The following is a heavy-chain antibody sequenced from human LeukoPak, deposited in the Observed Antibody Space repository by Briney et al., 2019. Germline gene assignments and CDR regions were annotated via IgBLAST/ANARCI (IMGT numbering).Heavy chain of an antibody. J-gene: IGHJ4*02. Sequence: SETLSLTCTVSGGSVSSDNHYWSWIRQPRGKELEWIVYIYDSGSTSHNPSLKSRVTISVDTSNTQFSLKLTSVTAADTAVYYCARAVVLYYFDYWGQGTLVTVSS. CDR3: ARAVVLYYFDY. CDR1: GGSVSSDNHY. D-gene: IGHD3-22*01. CDR2: IYDSGST. V-gene: IGHV4-61*01.